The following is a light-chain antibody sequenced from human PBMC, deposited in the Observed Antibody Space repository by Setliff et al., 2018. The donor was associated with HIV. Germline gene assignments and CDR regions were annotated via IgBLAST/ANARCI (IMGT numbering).Light chain of an antibody. CDR2: DVS. J-gene: IGLJ1*01. CDR3: LSYTGSDTFV. V-gene: IGLV2-23*02. CDR1: HSDVGGFTL. Sequence: QSAPSQPASVSGSPGQSITISCTGTHSDVGGFTLVSWYQKYPDRAPKLIIYDVSKRPSRVSDRFSGSKSANTASLTISGLQAEDEADYYCLSYTGSDTFVFGSGTKVTVL.